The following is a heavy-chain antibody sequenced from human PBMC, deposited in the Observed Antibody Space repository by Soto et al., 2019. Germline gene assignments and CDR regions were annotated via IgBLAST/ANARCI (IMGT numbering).Heavy chain of an antibody. CDR1: GFTFSHYA. V-gene: IGHV3-23*01. Sequence: HPGGSLRLSCAASGFTFSHYAMTWVRQAPGKGLEWVSDISDCDDATYYADSVKGRFTISRDNSKSTLYLQMNGLRAEDAAVYYCAKGRTYFDVWGQGTLVTVSS. CDR3: AKGRTYFDV. J-gene: IGHJ4*02. CDR2: ISDCDDAT.